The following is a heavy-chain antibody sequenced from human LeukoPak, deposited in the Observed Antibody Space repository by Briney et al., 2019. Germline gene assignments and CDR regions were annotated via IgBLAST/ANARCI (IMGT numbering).Heavy chain of an antibody. D-gene: IGHD2-21*02. J-gene: IGHJ5*02. Sequence: GGSLRLSCAASGFTFSNYAMSWVRQAPGKGLEWVSTISGSGGSTYYADSVKGRFTISRDNSKNTLYLQMNSLRAEDTAVYYCAKDRRPPKGDCGGDCPNWFDPWGQGTLVTVSS. V-gene: IGHV3-23*01. CDR3: AKDRRPPKGDCGGDCPNWFDP. CDR1: GFTFSNYA. CDR2: ISGSGGST.